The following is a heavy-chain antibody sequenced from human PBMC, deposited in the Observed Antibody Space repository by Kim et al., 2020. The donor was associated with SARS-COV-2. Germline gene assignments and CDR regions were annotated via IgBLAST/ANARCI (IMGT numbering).Heavy chain of an antibody. D-gene: IGHD6-13*01. J-gene: IGHJ4*02. V-gene: IGHV3-30*02. CDR3: AKGQKSYSSSWHDY. Sequence: ADSVKGRFTISRDNSKNTLYLQMNSLRAEDTAVYYCAKGQKSYSSSWHDYWGQGTLVTVSS.